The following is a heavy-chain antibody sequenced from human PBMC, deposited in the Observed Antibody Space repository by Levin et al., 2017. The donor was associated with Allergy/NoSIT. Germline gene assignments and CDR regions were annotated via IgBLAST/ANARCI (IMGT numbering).Heavy chain of an antibody. D-gene: IGHD5-18*01. CDR1: GFTFSSYG. CDR2: ISYDGSNK. V-gene: IGHV3-30*18. CDR3: AKDGQISYGYFWSWFDP. Sequence: TGGSLRLSCAASGFTFSSYGMHWVRQAPGKGLEWVAVISYDGSNKYYADSVKGRFTISRDNSKNTLYLQMNSLRAEDTAVYYCAKDGQISYGYFWSWFDPWGQGTLVTVSS. J-gene: IGHJ5*02.